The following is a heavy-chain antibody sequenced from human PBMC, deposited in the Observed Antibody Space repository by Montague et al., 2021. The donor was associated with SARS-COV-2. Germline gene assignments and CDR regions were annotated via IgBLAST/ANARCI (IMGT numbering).Heavy chain of an antibody. Sequence: SLRLSCAASGFTFSSYGMHWVRQAPGKGLEWVAVIWYDGSNKYYADSVKGRFTISRDNSKNTLYLRMNSLRAEDTAVYYCAKESVWGAFDIWGQGTMVTVSS. D-gene: IGHD3-16*01. CDR3: AKESVWGAFDI. V-gene: IGHV3-33*06. J-gene: IGHJ3*02. CDR1: GFTFSSYG. CDR2: IWYDGSNK.